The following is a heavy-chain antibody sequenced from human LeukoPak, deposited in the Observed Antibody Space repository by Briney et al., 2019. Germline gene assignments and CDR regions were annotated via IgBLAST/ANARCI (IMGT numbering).Heavy chain of an antibody. D-gene: IGHD3-16*01. J-gene: IGHJ2*01. CDR2: IYTSGST. V-gene: IGHV4-61*02. Sequence: SETLSLTCTVSGGSISSGSYYWSWIRQPAGKGLEWIGRIYTSGSTNYNPSLKSRVTISVDTSKNQFSLKLSSVTAADTAVYYCARAGFGWCFDLWGRGTLVTVSS. CDR1: GGSISSGSYY. CDR3: ARAGFGWCFDL.